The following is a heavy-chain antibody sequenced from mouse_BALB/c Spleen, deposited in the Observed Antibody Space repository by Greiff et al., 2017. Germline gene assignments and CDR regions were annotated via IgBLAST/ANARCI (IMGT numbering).Heavy chain of an antibody. V-gene: IGHV14-3*02. CDR2: IYPANGNT. Sequence: VQLQQSGAELVKPGASVKLSCTASGFNFNDTYMHWVKQRPEQGLEWIGSIYPANGNTKYDPKFQGKATITADTSSNTAYLQLSSLTSEDSAVYYASACYDGSGDAMAYWGQGTLVTVSA. CDR3: SACYDGSGDAMAY. J-gene: IGHJ4*01. CDR1: GFNFNDTY. D-gene: IGHD2-3*01.